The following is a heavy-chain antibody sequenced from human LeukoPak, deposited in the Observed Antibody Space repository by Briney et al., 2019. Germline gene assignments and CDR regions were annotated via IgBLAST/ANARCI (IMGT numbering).Heavy chain of an antibody. CDR3: AREVPTTSYDILTGYYNPNFDY. CDR2: ISAYNGNT. D-gene: IGHD3-9*01. V-gene: IGHV1-18*01. J-gene: IGHJ4*02. CDR1: GYTFTSYG. Sequence: ASVKVSCRASGYTFTSYGISWVRQAPGQGLEWMGWISAYNGNTNYAQKLQGRVTMTTDTSTSTAYMELRSLRSDDTAVYHCAREVPTTSYDILTGYYNPNFDYWGQGTLVTVSS.